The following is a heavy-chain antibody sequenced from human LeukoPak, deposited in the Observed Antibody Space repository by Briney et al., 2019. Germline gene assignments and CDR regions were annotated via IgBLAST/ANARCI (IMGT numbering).Heavy chain of an antibody. V-gene: IGHV5-51*01. CDR3: VRTYYSDDTGYYFDY. D-gene: IGHD3-22*01. Sequence: GESLKISCKGSGYTFTSYWIGWVRQIPGKGLEWMGIIYPGDADTRYSPSFQGQVTISADKSITTAYLLWSSLKASDTAMYYCVRTYYSDDTGYYFDYWGQGTLVTVSS. CDR1: GYTFTSYW. CDR2: IYPGDADT. J-gene: IGHJ4*02.